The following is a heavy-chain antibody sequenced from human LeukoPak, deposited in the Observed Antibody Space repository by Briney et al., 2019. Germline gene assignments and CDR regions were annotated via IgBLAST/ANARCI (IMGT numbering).Heavy chain of an antibody. CDR2: ISSTSAYI. J-gene: IGHJ3*02. CDR1: GFALKSYS. CDR3: ARERLSAFDI. D-gene: IGHD3-16*02. V-gene: IGHV3-21*04. Sequence: GGSLRLSCAGSGFALKSYSLTWVRQAPGKGLEWVSSISSTSAYIHYADSVKGRFTISRDNSKNTLYLEMNSLRAEDTAVYYCARERLSAFDIWGQGTVVTVSS.